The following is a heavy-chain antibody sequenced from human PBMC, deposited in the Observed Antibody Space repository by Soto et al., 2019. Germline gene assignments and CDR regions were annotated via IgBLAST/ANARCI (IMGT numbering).Heavy chain of an antibody. CDR2: ISSSSSYI. V-gene: IGHV3-21*01. Sequence: GGSLRLSCAASGFTFSSYSMNWVRQAPGKGLEWVSSISSSSSYIYYADSVKGRFTISRDNAKNSLYLQMNSLRAEDTAVYYCARWKYCSSTSCPGVDYYYGMDVWGQGXTVTVYS. CDR1: GFTFSSYS. CDR3: ARWKYCSSTSCPGVDYYYGMDV. D-gene: IGHD2-2*01. J-gene: IGHJ6*02.